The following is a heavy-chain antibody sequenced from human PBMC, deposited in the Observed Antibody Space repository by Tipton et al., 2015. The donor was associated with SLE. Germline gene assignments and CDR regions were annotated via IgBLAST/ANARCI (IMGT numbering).Heavy chain of an antibody. CDR1: GGSISTYY. V-gene: IGHV4-59*12. CDR2: IYYIGRTSYNPSPDTERT. D-gene: IGHD3-16*02. CDR3: ARVGYDYSWGSYRYTPFDC. Sequence: TLSLTCTVSGGSISTYYWNWIRQPPGKGLEWIGYIYYIGRTSYNPSPDTERTNYNPSLESRVTISLDTSKNQFSLRLSSVTAADTAVYFCARVGYDYSWGSYRYTPFDCWGQGILVTVSS. J-gene: IGHJ4*02.